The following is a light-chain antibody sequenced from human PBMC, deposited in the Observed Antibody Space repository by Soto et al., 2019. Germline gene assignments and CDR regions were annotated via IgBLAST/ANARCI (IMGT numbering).Light chain of an antibody. Sequence: ELVLTQSPATLSVSPGDRATLSCRASQDIGSAVAWYHQRSGQAPSLLIFDASIRVPTTPARFSGSVSGTEFTLTISSLESEDFAVYFCQQYGDRPRTFGQGTKVDIK. CDR2: DAS. V-gene: IGKV3-15*01. CDR3: QQYGDRPRT. J-gene: IGKJ1*01. CDR1: QDIGSA.